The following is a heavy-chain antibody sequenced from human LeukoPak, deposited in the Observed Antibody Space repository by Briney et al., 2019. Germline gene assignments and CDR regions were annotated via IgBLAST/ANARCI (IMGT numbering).Heavy chain of an antibody. D-gene: IGHD2-15*01. CDR3: ARDGGYCEGITCPGDL. V-gene: IGHV3-7*03. Sequence: GGSLRLSCAASGFTVGTYWMSWVRQAPGKGLEWVANIDRDRTTKFYLDSLEGRFTISRDNAKNSLYLQGNSLRVEDTAVYYCARDGGYCEGITCPGDLWGQGALVAVSS. J-gene: IGHJ5*02. CDR2: IDRDRTTK. CDR1: GFTVGTYW.